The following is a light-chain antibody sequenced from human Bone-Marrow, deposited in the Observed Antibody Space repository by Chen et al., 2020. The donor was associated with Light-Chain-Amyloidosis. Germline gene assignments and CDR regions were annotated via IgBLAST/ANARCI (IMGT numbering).Light chain of an antibody. J-gene: IGKJ4*01. Sequence: IVLTQSPGTLSISPGEGANLSCRASQTISTNYLTWYQQIFGQAPRLLIYGSSSRAPCIPDRFTGIECGTDFTLTINRLEPEDFAMYYWQQYGTSPLTFGGGTKVEIK. CDR1: QTISTNY. V-gene: IGKV3-20*01. CDR2: GSS. CDR3: QQYGTSPLT.